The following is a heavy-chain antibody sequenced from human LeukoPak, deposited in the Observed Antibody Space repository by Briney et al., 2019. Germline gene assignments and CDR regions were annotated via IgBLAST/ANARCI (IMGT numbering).Heavy chain of an antibody. CDR2: FSATDGSA. Sequence: GGSLRLSCAASGITVNNYGMTWVRQGPGKGLEWVSAFSATDGSAQYADSVRGRFSISRDNSKNSLYLQMNSLGDEDTAVYFCARARVAAAGTGAFDVWGQGTTVTVSS. D-gene: IGHD6-13*01. V-gene: IGHV3-23*01. CDR1: GITVNNYG. CDR3: ARARVAAAGTGAFDV. J-gene: IGHJ3*01.